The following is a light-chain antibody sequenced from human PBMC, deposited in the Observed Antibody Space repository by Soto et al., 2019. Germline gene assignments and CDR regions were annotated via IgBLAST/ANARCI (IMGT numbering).Light chain of an antibody. Sequence: EIVLTQSPGTLSLSPGERATLSCRASQSVSSSYLAWYQQKPGQAPRLLIYGASSRATGIPDRFSGSGSGTDFTLTISRLEPEDFAVYYCLQRSAWPITFGPGTKVDIK. CDR1: QSVSSSY. CDR2: GAS. V-gene: IGKV3D-20*02. J-gene: IGKJ3*01. CDR3: LQRSAWPIT.